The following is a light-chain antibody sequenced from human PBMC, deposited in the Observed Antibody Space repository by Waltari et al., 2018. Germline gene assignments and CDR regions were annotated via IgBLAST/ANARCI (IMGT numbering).Light chain of an antibody. Sequence: QSALTQPASVSGSPGQSITISCTGTSSDVGNYKRVSWYQQHPGNAPKLMMYAVSKRRAGVSVRCSGAKSGDMAFLTISGLQPEDEAEYFCSSYAGSSKGVFGGGTKVTVL. V-gene: IGLV2-23*02. CDR1: SSDVGNYKR. CDR3: SSYAGSSKGV. CDR2: AVS. J-gene: IGLJ2*01.